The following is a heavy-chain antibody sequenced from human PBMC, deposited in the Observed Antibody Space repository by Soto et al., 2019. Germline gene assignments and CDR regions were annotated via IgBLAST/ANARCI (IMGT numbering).Heavy chain of an antibody. CDR1: GGSISSYY. Sequence: KTSETLSLTCTVSGGSISSYYWSWIRQPPGKGLEWIGYIYYSGSTNYNPSLKSRVTISVDTSKNQFSLKLSSVTAADTAVYYCARGGRREKGAPQTDFDYWGQGTLVTVSS. V-gene: IGHV4-59*01. CDR3: ARGGRREKGAPQTDFDY. D-gene: IGHD3-16*01. J-gene: IGHJ4*02. CDR2: IYYSGST.